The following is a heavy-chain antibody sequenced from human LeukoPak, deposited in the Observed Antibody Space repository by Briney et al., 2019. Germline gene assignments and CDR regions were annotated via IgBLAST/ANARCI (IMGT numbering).Heavy chain of an antibody. V-gene: IGHV4-34*01. Sequence: SECLSLTCAVYGGSFSGYYWSWIRQPPGKGLEWIGETIHSGSTNYNTSLKSRVTISVDTSKNQFSLKLSSVTAADTAVYYCARGRWLRLIDYWGQGTLVTV. CDR1: GGSFSGYY. CDR2: TIHSGST. CDR3: ARGRWLRLIDY. D-gene: IGHD5-12*01. J-gene: IGHJ4*02.